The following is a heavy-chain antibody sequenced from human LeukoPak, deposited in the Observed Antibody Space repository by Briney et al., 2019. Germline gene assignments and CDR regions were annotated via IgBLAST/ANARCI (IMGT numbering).Heavy chain of an antibody. CDR3: ARGGGPVAGTAFDI. CDR1: GFTFSSYG. J-gene: IGHJ3*02. CDR2: ISYDGSNK. Sequence: GGSLRLSCAASGFTFSSYGMHWVRQAPGKGLEWVAVISYDGSNKYYADSVKGRFTISRDNSKNTLYLQMNSLRAEDTAVYYCARGGGPVAGTAFDIWGQGTMVTVSS. D-gene: IGHD6-19*01. V-gene: IGHV3-30*03.